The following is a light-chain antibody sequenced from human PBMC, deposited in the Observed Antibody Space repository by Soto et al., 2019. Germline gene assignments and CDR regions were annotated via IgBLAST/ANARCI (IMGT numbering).Light chain of an antibody. Sequence: DIQMTQSPSSLSASVGERVTITCRTTQGLSSWLARYQQKPEKAPTSLTYAASSLQSGVPSRFSGRGSGTDFTLTISSLQPEDFATYYCQQYNSYPLTFGGGTKVDIK. V-gene: IGKV1D-16*01. CDR3: QQYNSYPLT. CDR2: AAS. J-gene: IGKJ4*01. CDR1: QGLSSW.